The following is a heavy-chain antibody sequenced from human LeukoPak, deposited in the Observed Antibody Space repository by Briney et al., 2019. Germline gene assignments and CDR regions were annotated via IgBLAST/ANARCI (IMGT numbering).Heavy chain of an antibody. CDR3: ARVVPAATYYYYYYMDV. D-gene: IGHD2-2*01. CDR1: GGSISSYF. V-gene: IGHV4-59*01. J-gene: IGHJ6*03. Sequence: KPSETLSLTCTVSGGSISSYFWGWIRQPPGKGLEWIGYIYYSGSTNYNPSLKSRVTISVDTSKNQFSLKLSSVTAADTAVYYCARVVPAATYYYYYYMDVWGKGTTVTVSS. CDR2: IYYSGST.